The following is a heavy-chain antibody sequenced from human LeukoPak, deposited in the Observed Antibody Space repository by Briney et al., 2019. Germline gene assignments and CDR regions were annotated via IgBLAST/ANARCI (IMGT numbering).Heavy chain of an antibody. D-gene: IGHD3-3*02. CDR1: GYTFSGYY. J-gene: IGHJ4*02. V-gene: IGHV1-2*02. CDR3: ARISISNAPDY. CDR2: INPHSGGT. Sequence: ASVKVSCKASGYTFSGYYIHWVRQAPGQGLEWMGLINPHSGGTNYAQKFQGRVTMTRDTSISSAYMELSRLRSDDTAVYYCARISISNAPDYWGQGTLVIVSS.